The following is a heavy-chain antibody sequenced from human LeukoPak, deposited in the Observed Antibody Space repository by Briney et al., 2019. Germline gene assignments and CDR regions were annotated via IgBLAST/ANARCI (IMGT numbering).Heavy chain of an antibody. D-gene: IGHD5-24*01. Sequence: SETLSLTCAVYGGSFSGYYWSWIRQPPGKGLEWIGEIYHSGSTNYNPSLKSRVTISVDTSKNTFSLNLKSVTAADTAVYYCARDGYNPVAFDIWGQGSVVTVSS. J-gene: IGHJ3*02. CDR1: GGSFSGYY. CDR3: ARDGYNPVAFDI. CDR2: IYHSGST. V-gene: IGHV4-34*01.